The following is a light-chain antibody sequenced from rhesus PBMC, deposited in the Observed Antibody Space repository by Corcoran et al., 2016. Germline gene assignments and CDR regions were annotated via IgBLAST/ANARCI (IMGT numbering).Light chain of an antibody. CDR2: DAT. CDR3: QQYSNWPLT. CDR1: QRASSN. Sequence: EIVLTQSPATLALSPGERATLSCRVSQRASSNLAWYQQKPGPAPRPLIYDATSRATGLPGRLSGSWSGTVFTLTINCLKPEDFGVFYCQQYSNWPLTFGGGTKVELE. J-gene: IGKJ4*01. V-gene: IGKV3-35*01.